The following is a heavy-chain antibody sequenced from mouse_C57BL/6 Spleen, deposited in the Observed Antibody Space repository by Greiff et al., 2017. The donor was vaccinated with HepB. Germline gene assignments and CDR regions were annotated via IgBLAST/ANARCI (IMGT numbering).Heavy chain of an antibody. D-gene: IGHD2-3*01. V-gene: IGHV1-64*01. CDR2: IHPNSGST. Sequence: QVQLQQSGAELVKPGASVKLSCKASGYTFTSYWMHWVKQRPGQGLEWIGMIHPNSGSTNYNEKFKSKATLTVDKSSSTAYMQLSSLTSEDSAVYYCARRGWLLWYFDVWGTGTTVTVSS. CDR1: GYTFTSYW. J-gene: IGHJ1*03. CDR3: ARRGWLLWYFDV.